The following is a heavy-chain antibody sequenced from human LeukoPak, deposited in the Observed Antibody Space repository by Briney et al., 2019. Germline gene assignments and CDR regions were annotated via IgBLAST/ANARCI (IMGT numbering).Heavy chain of an antibody. Sequence: PSETLSLTCTVSGGSISSYYWSWIRQPPGKGLEWIGYIYYSGSTNYNPSLKSRVTISVDTSKNQFSLKLSSVTAADTAVYYCARDETYGEAAFDIWGQGTMVTVSS. D-gene: IGHD3-10*01. CDR3: ARDETYGEAAFDI. CDR1: GGSISSYY. CDR2: IYYSGST. V-gene: IGHV4-59*01. J-gene: IGHJ3*02.